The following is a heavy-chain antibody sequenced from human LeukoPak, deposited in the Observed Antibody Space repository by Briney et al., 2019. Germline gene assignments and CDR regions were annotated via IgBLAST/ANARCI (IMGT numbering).Heavy chain of an antibody. CDR3: AKSFDFSDGHSPILTPFDS. Sequence: GGSLRLSCAASGFTISSSAMSWVRQAPGKGLEWVSSISARGISTYYADSVKGRFTISRDNSKNTLYLQMNSLRGDDIGVYYCAKSFDFSDGHSPILTPFDSWGQGTLVSVSS. CDR2: ISARGIST. D-gene: IGHD3-3*01. J-gene: IGHJ4*02. V-gene: IGHV3-23*01. CDR1: GFTISSSA.